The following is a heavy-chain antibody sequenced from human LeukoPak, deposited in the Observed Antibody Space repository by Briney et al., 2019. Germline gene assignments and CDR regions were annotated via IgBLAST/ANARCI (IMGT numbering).Heavy chain of an antibody. CDR2: IYYSGST. CDR3: ARQGNSGYDLPPVPYYFDY. CDR1: GGSISSSSYY. V-gene: IGHV4-39*01. Sequence: SETLSLTCTVSGGSISSSSYYWGWIRQPPGKGLEWIGSIYYSGSTNYNPSLKSRVTISVDTSKNQFSLKLSSVTAADTAVYYCARQGNSGYDLPPVPYYFDYWGQGTLVTVSS. J-gene: IGHJ4*02. D-gene: IGHD5-12*01.